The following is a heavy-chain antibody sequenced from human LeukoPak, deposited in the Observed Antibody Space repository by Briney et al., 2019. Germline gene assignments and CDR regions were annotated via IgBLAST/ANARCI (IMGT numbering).Heavy chain of an antibody. D-gene: IGHD3-22*01. CDR2: IYSGGST. CDR3: ARDTYYYDSSGPRGH. J-gene: IGHJ4*02. Sequence: GGSLRLSCAASGFTVSSNYMSWVRQAPGKGLEWVSVIYSGGSTYYADSVKGRFTISRDNSKNTLYLQMNSLRAEDTAVYYCARDTYYYDSSGPRGHWGQGTLVTASS. V-gene: IGHV3-66*02. CDR1: GFTVSSNY.